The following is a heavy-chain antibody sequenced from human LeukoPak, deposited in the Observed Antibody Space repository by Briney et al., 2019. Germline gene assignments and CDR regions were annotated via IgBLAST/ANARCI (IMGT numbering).Heavy chain of an antibody. V-gene: IGHV1-69*02. J-gene: IGHJ6*03. CDR2: IVTVLDMT. D-gene: IGHD6-13*01. CDR3: ARSAQGSSWTINYSYLYMDV. CDR1: EGTFSSYT. Sequence: ASVKVSCKASEGTFSSYTVSWLRQAPGQRLEWMGRIVTVLDMTDYAQKFQGRVTITADRSTSTVYMELNSLTSEDTAMYYCARSAQGSSWTINYSYLYMDVWGKGTTVTVS.